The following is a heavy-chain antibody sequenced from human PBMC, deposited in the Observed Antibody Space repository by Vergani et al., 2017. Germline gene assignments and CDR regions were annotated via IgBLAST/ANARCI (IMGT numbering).Heavy chain of an antibody. D-gene: IGHD3-22*01. Sequence: QVQLVQSGAEVKKPGASVKVSCKASGYTFTGYYMHWVRQAPGQGLEWMGWINPNSGGTNYAQKFQGRVTITADKSTSTAYMELSSLRSEDTAVYYCASKHDSSGYRYGMDVWGQGTTVTVSS. CDR3: ASKHDSSGYRYGMDV. CDR2: INPNSGGT. CDR1: GYTFTGYY. V-gene: IGHV1-2*02. J-gene: IGHJ6*02.